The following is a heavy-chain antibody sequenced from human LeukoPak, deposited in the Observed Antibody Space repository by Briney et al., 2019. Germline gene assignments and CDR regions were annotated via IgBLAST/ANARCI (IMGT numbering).Heavy chain of an antibody. Sequence: PSETLSLTCTVSGGSISSASYCWTWIRQPAGKGLEWIGRIYTSGSTNYNPSLKSRVTISVDTSKNQFSLKLTSVTAADTAVYYCARTYNILSGYYPDWGLGTLVTVSS. CDR2: IYTSGST. J-gene: IGHJ1*01. CDR3: ARTYNILSGYYPD. CDR1: GGSISSASYC. V-gene: IGHV4-61*02. D-gene: IGHD3-9*01.